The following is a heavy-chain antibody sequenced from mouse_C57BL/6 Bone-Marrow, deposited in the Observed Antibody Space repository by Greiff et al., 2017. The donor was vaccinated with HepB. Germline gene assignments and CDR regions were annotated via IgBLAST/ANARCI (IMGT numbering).Heavy chain of an antibody. CDR2: IRSKSNNYAT. Sequence: DVKLVESGGGLVQPKGSLKLSCAASGFSFNTYAMNWVRQAPGKGLEWVARIRSKSNNYATYYADSVKDRFTISRDDSESMLYLQMNNLKTEDTAMYYCVGGITTVVEDAMDYWGQGTSVTVSS. CDR3: VGGITTVVEDAMDY. D-gene: IGHD1-1*01. J-gene: IGHJ4*01. V-gene: IGHV10-1*01. CDR1: GFSFNTYA.